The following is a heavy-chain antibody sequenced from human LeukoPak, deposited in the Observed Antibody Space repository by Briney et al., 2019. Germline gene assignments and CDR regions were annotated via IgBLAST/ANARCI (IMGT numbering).Heavy chain of an antibody. CDR2: IWFDGSNK. J-gene: IGHJ2*01. D-gene: IGHD3-10*01. Sequence: GGSLRLSCEASGFSFSTYGMHWVRQAPGKGLEWVALIWFDGSNKHYAGSVKGRFTISRDNSKNTMYLQMDSLRAEDTAVYYCARVVSYYGSSYRLLDLWGRGTLVTVSS. V-gene: IGHV3-33*01. CDR3: ARVVSYYGSSYRLLDL. CDR1: GFSFSTYG.